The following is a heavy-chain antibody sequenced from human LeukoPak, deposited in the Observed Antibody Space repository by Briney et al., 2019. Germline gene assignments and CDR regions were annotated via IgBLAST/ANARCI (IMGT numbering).Heavy chain of an antibody. CDR1: GGSFSGYY. CDR3: ARGLGYYYDSSGYYSAFDI. V-gene: IGHV4-34*01. CDR2: INHSGST. D-gene: IGHD3-22*01. J-gene: IGHJ3*02. Sequence: SETLSLTCAVYGGSFSGYYWSWIRQPPGKGLEWIGEINHSGSTNYNPSLKSRVTISVDTSKNQFSLKLSSVTAADTAVYYCARGLGYYYDSSGYYSAFDIWGQGTMVTVSS.